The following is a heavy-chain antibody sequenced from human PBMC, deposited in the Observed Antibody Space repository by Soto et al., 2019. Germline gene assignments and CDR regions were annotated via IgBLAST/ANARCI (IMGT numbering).Heavy chain of an antibody. J-gene: IGHJ4*02. CDR2: ISWDGGST. V-gene: IGHV3-43*01. CDR1: GFTFDDYT. Sequence: GGSLRLSCAASGFTFDDYTMHWVRQAPGKGLEWVSLISWDGGSTYYADSVKGRFTISRDNSKNSLYLQMNSLRTEDPALYYCAKDKGSSSWEGYFDYWGQGTLVTVSS. D-gene: IGHD6-13*01. CDR3: AKDKGSSSWEGYFDY.